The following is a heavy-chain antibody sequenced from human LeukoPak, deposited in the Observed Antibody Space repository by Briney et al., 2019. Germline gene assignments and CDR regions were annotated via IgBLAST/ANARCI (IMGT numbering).Heavy chain of an antibody. V-gene: IGHV3-21*04. J-gene: IGHJ6*02. CDR1: GFTFSSYS. CDR2: ISSSSSYI. D-gene: IGHD1-26*01. CDR3: AKDKGWGYSTYDYYGMDV. Sequence: NPGGSLRLSCAASGFTFSSYSMNWVRQAPGKGLGWVSSISSSSSYIYYADSVKGRFTISRDNAKNSLYLQMNSLRAEDTAVYYCAKDKGWGYSTYDYYGMDVWGQGTTVTVSS.